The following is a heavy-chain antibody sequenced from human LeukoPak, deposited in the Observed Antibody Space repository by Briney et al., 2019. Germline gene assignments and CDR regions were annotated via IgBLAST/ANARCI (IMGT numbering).Heavy chain of an antibody. Sequence: SETLSLTCTVSGGSISSGSYHWSWIRQPAGKGLEWIGRIYTSGSTNYNPSLKSRVTISIDTSKSHFSLKLTSVTAADTAMYYCARHEGSSWYSFDPWGQGTLVTVSS. CDR1: GGSISSGSYH. D-gene: IGHD6-13*01. CDR2: IYTSGST. J-gene: IGHJ5*02. CDR3: ARHEGSSWYSFDP. V-gene: IGHV4-61*02.